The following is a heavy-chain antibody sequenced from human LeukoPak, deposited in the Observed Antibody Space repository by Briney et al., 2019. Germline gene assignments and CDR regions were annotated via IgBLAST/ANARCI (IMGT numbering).Heavy chain of an antibody. CDR2: INPSGGST. Sequence: GASVKVSCKASGYTFTTYYVHWVRQAPGQGLEWMGIINPSGGSTTYAQKFRGRLTMTRDMSTSTVYMELGSLRSEDTAVYYCARGSRPVYNLLTGKRYFDYWGQGTLLTVSS. D-gene: IGHD3-9*01. CDR3: ARGSRPVYNLLTGKRYFDY. CDR1: GYTFTTYY. V-gene: IGHV1-46*01. J-gene: IGHJ4*02.